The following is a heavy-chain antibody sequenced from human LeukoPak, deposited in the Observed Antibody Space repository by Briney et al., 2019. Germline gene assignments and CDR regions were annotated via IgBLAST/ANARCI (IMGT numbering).Heavy chain of an antibody. CDR3: ARLTQGQWLVLDY. Sequence: GSLRLSCAASGFTVSSNYMSWVRQPPGKGLEWIGEINHSGSTNYNPSLKSRVTISVDTSKNQFSLKLNSMTAADTAVYYCARLTQGQWLVLDYWGQGTLVTVSS. V-gene: IGHV4-34*01. J-gene: IGHJ4*02. D-gene: IGHD6-19*01. CDR2: INHSGST. CDR1: GFTVSSNY.